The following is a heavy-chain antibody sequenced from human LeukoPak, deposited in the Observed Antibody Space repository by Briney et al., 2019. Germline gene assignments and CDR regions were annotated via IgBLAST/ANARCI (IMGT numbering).Heavy chain of an antibody. D-gene: IGHD4-17*01. V-gene: IGHV4-31*11. J-gene: IGHJ4*02. Sequence: SETLSLTCAVYGGSFSGYYWSWIRQHPGKGLEWIGYIYYSGSTYYNPSLKSRVTISVDTSKNQFSLKLSSVTAADTAVYYCARGIHTDDYGDYDPGDYYFDYWGQGTLVTVSS. CDR3: ARGIHTDDYGDYDPGDYYFDY. CDR2: IYYSGST. CDR1: GGSFSGYY.